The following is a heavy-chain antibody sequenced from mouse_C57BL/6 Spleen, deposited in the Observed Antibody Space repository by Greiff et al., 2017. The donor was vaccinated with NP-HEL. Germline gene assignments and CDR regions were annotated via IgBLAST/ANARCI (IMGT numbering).Heavy chain of an antibody. CDR2: IDPSDSET. J-gene: IGHJ2*01. CDR1: GYTFTSYW. V-gene: IGHV1-52*01. Sequence: VQLQQPGAELVRPGSSVKLSCKASGYTFTSYWMHWVKQRPIQGLEWIGNIDPSDSETHYNQKFKDKATLTVDKSSSTAYMQLSSLTSEDSAVYYCARLGAYYGHSFDYWGQGTTLTVSS. CDR3: ARLGAYYGHSFDY. D-gene: IGHD1-1*02.